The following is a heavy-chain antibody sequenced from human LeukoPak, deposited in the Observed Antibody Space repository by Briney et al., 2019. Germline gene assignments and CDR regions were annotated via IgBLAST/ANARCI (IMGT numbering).Heavy chain of an antibody. CDR1: GYTFTSYY. CDR3: ASGYYDSSGYGPSYFDY. Sequence: ASVKVSCKASGYTFTSYYMHWVRQAPGQGLKWMGIINPSGGSTSYAQKFQGRVTMTRDMSTSTVYMELSSLRSEDTAVYYCASGYYDSSGYGPSYFDYWGQGTLVTVSS. J-gene: IGHJ4*02. CDR2: INPSGGST. D-gene: IGHD3-22*01. V-gene: IGHV1-46*01.